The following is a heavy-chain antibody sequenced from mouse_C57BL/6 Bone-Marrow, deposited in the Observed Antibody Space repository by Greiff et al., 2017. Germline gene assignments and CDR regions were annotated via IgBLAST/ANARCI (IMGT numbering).Heavy chain of an antibody. CDR1: GYTFTDYY. Sequence: VQLQQSGAELVRPGASVKLSCKASGYTFTDYYINWVKQRPGQGLEWIARIYPGSGNTYYNEKFKGKATLTAKKSSSTAYMQLSSLTSEDSAVYFCATAPRDYWGQGTTLTVSS. J-gene: IGHJ2*01. D-gene: IGHD3-1*01. CDR3: ATAPRDY. CDR2: IYPGSGNT. V-gene: IGHV1-76*01.